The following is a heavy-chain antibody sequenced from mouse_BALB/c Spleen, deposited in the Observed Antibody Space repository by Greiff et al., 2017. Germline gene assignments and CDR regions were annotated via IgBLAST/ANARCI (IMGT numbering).Heavy chain of an antibody. D-gene: IGHD4-1*01. V-gene: IGHV5-12-2*01. Sequence: EVKLMESGGGLVQPGGSLKLSCAASGFTFSSYTMSWVRQTPEKRLEWVAYISNGGGSTYYPDTVKGRFTISRDNAKNSLYLQMSSLKSEDTAMYYCARHKAGTYYFDYWGQGTTLTVSS. J-gene: IGHJ2*01. CDR1: GFTFSSYT. CDR3: ARHKAGTYYFDY. CDR2: ISNGGGST.